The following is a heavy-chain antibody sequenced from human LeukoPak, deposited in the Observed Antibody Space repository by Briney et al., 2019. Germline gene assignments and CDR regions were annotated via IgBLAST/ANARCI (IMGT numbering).Heavy chain of an antibody. CDR3: VKGPFGY. Sequence: GGSLRLSCAASGFTFSSYWMSWVRQAPGKGLEWVANIKQDGSEKYYVDSVKGRFTISRGNAKNLLYLQLNSLRAEDTAVYYCVKGPFGYWGQGTLVTVSS. CDR1: GFTFSSYW. V-gene: IGHV3-7*01. D-gene: IGHD2/OR15-2a*01. CDR2: IKQDGSEK. J-gene: IGHJ4*02.